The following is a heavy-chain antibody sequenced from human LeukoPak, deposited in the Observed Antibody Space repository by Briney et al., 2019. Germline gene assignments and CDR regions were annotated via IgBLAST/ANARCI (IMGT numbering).Heavy chain of an antibody. Sequence: ASAKVSCKASGYTFTSYGITWVRQAPGQGLEWMGWINPNSGGTNYAQKFQGRVTMTRDTSISTAYMELSRLRSDDTAVYYCARRSSPWLLLPYYWGQGTLVTVSS. CDR1: GYTFTSYG. CDR3: ARRSSPWLLLPYY. V-gene: IGHV1-2*02. CDR2: INPNSGGT. J-gene: IGHJ4*02. D-gene: IGHD3-22*01.